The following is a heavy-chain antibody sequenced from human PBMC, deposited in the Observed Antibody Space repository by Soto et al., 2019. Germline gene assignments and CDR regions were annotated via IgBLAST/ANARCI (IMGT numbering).Heavy chain of an antibody. V-gene: IGHV4-39*01. CDR1: GGSISSSSYY. CDR3: ARRRDSYGFVDY. J-gene: IGHJ4*02. CDR2: IYYSGTT. D-gene: IGHD5-18*01. Sequence: PSETLSLTCTVSGGSISSSSYYWGWIRQPPGKGLEWIGSIYYSGTTYYNPSLKSRVTISVDTSKKQFSLKLSPVTAADTAVYYCARRRDSYGFVDYWGQGTLVTVSS.